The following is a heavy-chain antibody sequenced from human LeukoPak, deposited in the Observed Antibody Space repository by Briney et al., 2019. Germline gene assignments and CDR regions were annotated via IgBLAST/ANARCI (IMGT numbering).Heavy chain of an antibody. J-gene: IGHJ6*03. CDR2: ISAYNGNT. Sequence: GASVEVSCKASGYTFTSYGISWVRQAPGQGLEWVGWISAYNGNTNYAQKLQGRVTMTTDTSTSTAYMELRSLRSDDTAVYYCARHPSVHSYYYYYYMDVWGKGTTVTVSS. V-gene: IGHV1-18*01. CDR1: GYTFTSYG. CDR3: ARHPSVHSYYYYYYMDV.